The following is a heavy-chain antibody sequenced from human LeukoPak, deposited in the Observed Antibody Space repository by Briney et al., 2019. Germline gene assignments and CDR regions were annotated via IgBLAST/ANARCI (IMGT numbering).Heavy chain of an antibody. CDR2: LSSGGSMI. CDR1: GFTFSDYY. Sequence: GGSLRLSCAASGFTFSDYYINWIRQAPGMGLEWIAYLSSGGSMIYYADSVKGRFAISRDNAKNSVYLQMNSLRAEDTALYYCARKIYGSDNYIDYWGQGTLATVSS. D-gene: IGHD3-10*01. V-gene: IGHV3-11*01. J-gene: IGHJ4*02. CDR3: ARKIYGSDNYIDY.